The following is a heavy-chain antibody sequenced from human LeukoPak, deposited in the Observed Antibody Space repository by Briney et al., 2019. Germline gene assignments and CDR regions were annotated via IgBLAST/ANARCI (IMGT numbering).Heavy chain of an antibody. Sequence: PSETLSLTCAVYGRYFSGYYWSWIRQPPGKGLEWIGEINHSGSTNYNPSLKSRVTISVDTSKNQFSLKLSSVTAADTAVYYCARVGYDGDYWGQGTLVTVSS. J-gene: IGHJ4*02. V-gene: IGHV4-34*01. CDR1: GRYFSGYY. D-gene: IGHD3-3*01. CDR3: ARVGYDGDY. CDR2: INHSGST.